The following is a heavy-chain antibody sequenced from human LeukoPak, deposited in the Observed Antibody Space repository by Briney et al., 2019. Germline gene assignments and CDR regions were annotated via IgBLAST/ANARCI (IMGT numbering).Heavy chain of an antibody. CDR1: GFTFSSYA. J-gene: IGHJ6*04. CDR2: ISYDGSNK. CDR3: ASSRLQYSYVLDV. D-gene: IGHD4-11*01. V-gene: IGHV3-30-3*01. Sequence: PGGSLRLSCAASGFTFSSYAMHWVRQAPGKGLEWVAVISYDGSNKYYADSVKGRFTISRDNSKNTLYLQMNSLRAEDTAVYYCASSRLQYSYVLDVWGKGTTVTVSS.